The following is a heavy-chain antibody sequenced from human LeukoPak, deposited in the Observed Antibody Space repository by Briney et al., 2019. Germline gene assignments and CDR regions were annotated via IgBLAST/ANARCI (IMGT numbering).Heavy chain of an antibody. V-gene: IGHV3-13*01. CDR1: GFTFSSYD. D-gene: IGHD6-19*01. J-gene: IGHJ6*04. CDR2: IGTIGDT. Sequence: PGGSLRLSCAASGFTFSSYDMHWVRQVAGKGLEWVSSIGTIGDTFYPGSVKGRFTISRENAKNSLYLQMNSLRAGDTAVYYCARATVIGTVPVPGFLDAWGKGTTVTVSS. CDR3: ARATVIGTVPVPGFLDA.